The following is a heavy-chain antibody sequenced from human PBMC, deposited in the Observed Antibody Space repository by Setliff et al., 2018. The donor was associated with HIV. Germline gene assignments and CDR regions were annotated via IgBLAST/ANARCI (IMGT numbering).Heavy chain of an antibody. CDR2: ISTYNGNT. CDR1: GYTFTSYG. CDR3: ARGVRSIAARPYYYYMDV. Sequence: ASVKVSCKASGYTFTSYGINWVRQAPGQGLEWMGWISTYNGNTNYAPKLQGRVTMTTDTSTSTAYMELRSLRSDDTAVYYCARGVRSIAARPYYYYMDVWGKGTTVTVSS. J-gene: IGHJ6*03. V-gene: IGHV1-18*01. D-gene: IGHD6-6*01.